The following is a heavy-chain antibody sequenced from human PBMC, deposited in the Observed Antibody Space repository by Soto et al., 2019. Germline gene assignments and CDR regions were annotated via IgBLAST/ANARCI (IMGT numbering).Heavy chain of an antibody. CDR2: IYHTGST. Sequence: QVQLQESGPGLVKPSETLSLTCAVSGDSINTNNWWSWVRQPPGRGLEWIGEIYHTGSTNYNPSFKSRVTISADRSKNQLSLRLNSVTAADTAVYFCARDTHWGLGDWGQGTLVTVSS. D-gene: IGHD7-27*01. J-gene: IGHJ4*02. CDR3: ARDTHWGLGD. V-gene: IGHV4-4*02. CDR1: GDSINTNNW.